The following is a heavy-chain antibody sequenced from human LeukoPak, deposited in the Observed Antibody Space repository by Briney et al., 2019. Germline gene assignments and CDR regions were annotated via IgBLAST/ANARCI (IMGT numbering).Heavy chain of an antibody. D-gene: IGHD6-13*01. Sequence: PGGSLRLSCAASGFTFSSYAMSWVRQAPGKGLEWVSAISGSGGSTYYADSVKGRFTISRDNSKNTLYLQMNSLRAEDTAVYYCARDPWGFSSSFLTEYYYYGMDVWGQGTTVTVSS. CDR2: ISGSGGST. CDR3: ARDPWGFSSSFLTEYYYYGMDV. V-gene: IGHV3-23*01. J-gene: IGHJ6*02. CDR1: GFTFSSYA.